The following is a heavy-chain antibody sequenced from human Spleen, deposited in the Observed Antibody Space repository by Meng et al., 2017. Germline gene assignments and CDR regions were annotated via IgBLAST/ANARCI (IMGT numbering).Heavy chain of an antibody. D-gene: IGHD4-17*01. CDR2: INLDGSDK. V-gene: IGHV3-7*01. Sequence: GESLKISCVASGFSFTSYHMTWVRQAPGKGLEWVANINLDGSDKAYADSVKGRFTISRDNSQNSLYLQINSLRAEDTAVYYCARDPNHGDPGVRDFWDQGTLVTVSS. CDR1: GFSFTSYH. CDR3: ARDPNHGDPGVRDF. J-gene: IGHJ4*02.